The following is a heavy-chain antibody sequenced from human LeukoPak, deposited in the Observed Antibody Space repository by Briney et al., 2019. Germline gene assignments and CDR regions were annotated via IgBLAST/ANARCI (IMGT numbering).Heavy chain of an antibody. D-gene: IGHD6-13*01. CDR2: MNPNSGNT. CDR1: GYTFTSYD. V-gene: IGHV1-8*01. Sequence: GASVKVSCKASGYTFTSYDINWARQATGQGLEWMGWMNPNSGNTGYAQKFQGRVTMTRNTSISTAYMELSSLRSEDTAVYYCARSSSSWYLISNYYYYGMDVWGQGTTVTVSS. CDR3: ARSSSSWYLISNYYYYGMDV. J-gene: IGHJ6*02.